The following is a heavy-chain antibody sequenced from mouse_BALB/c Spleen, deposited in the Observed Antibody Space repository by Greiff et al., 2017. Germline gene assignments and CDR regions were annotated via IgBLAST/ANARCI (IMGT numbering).Heavy chain of an antibody. CDR3: ARRGIYGNSDY. CDR2: IYPGDGDT. CDR1: GYAFSSYW. J-gene: IGHJ2*01. D-gene: IGHD2-1*01. Sequence: VQLVESGAELVRPGSSVKISCKASGYAFSSYWMNWVKQRPGQGLEWIGQIYPGDGDTNYNGKFKGKATLTADKSSSTAYMQLSSLTSEDSAVYFCARRGIYGNSDYWGQGTTLTVSS. V-gene: IGHV1-80*01.